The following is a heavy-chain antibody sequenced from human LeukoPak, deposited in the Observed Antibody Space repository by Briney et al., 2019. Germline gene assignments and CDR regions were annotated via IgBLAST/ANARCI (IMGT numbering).Heavy chain of an antibody. CDR3: ARYTYGVSFDY. CDR1: NGSISSGEYY. D-gene: IGHD5-18*01. V-gene: IGHV4-61*02. Sequence: TSQTLSLTCTVSNGSISSGEYYWSWIRQPAGKGLDWIGRIYTSGSTNYHPSLKGRVSISLDTSKSQFSLRLRSVTAADTAMYYCARYTYGVSFDYWGQGTLVTVSS. J-gene: IGHJ4*02. CDR2: IYTSGST.